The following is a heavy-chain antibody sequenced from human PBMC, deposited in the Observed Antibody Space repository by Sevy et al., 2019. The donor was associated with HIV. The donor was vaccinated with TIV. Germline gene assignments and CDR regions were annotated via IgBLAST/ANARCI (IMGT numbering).Heavy chain of an antibody. CDR2: IYRSGST. J-gene: IGHJ5*02. CDR1: GGSISSSNW. D-gene: IGHD6-13*01. V-gene: IGHV4-4*02. CDR3: ASGQFVSTDRIAAAGREFDWFDP. Sequence: SETLSLTCAVSGGSISSSNWWSWVRQPPGKGLEWIGEIYRSGSTNYNPSLKSRVTISVDKSKNQFSLKLSSVTAADTAVYYCASGQFVSTDRIAAAGREFDWFDPWGQGTLVTVSS.